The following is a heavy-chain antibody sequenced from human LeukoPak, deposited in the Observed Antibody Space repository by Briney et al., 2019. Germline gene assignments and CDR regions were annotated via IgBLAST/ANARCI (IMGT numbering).Heavy chain of an antibody. CDR1: GFTFASAW. J-gene: IGHJ4*02. V-gene: IGHV3-48*04. D-gene: IGHD6-6*01. Sequence: PGGSLRLSCAASGFTFASAWMNWVRQAPGKGLEWVSYISSSGSTIYYADSVKGRFTTSRDNAKNSLYLQMNSLRAEDTAVYYCARGWRGSSSAEFDYWGQGTLVTVSS. CDR3: ARGWRGSSSAEFDY. CDR2: ISSSGSTI.